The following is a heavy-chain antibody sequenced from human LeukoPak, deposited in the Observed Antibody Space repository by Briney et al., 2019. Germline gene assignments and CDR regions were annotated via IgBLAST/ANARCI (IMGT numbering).Heavy chain of an antibody. CDR2: IYYSGST. CDR3: ARHSAYCGGDCYLFDY. J-gene: IGHJ4*02. V-gene: IGHV4-39*01. CDR1: GGSISSSSYY. Sequence: SETLSLTCTVSGGSISSSSYYWGWIRQPPGKGLEWIGSIYYSGSTNYNPSLKSRVTISVDTSKNQFSLKLSSVTAADTAVYYCARHSAYCGGDCYLFDYWGQGTLVTVSS. D-gene: IGHD2-21*02.